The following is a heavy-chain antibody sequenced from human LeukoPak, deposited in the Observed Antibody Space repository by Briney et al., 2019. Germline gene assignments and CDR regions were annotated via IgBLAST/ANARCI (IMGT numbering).Heavy chain of an antibody. CDR1: GYTFSSYA. CDR2: IIPIFGTA. D-gene: IGHD3-10*01. CDR3: ASLGSGSYWSYYFDY. V-gene: IGHV1-69*06. J-gene: IGHJ4*02. Sequence: ASVKVSCKASGYTFSSYAISWVRQAPGQGLEWMGGIIPIFGTANYAQKFQGRVTITADKSTSTAYMELSSLRSEDTAVYYCASLGSGSYWSYYFDYWGQGTLVTVSS.